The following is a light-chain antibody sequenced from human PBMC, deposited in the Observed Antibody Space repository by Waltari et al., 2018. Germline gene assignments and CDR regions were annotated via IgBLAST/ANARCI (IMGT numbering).Light chain of an antibody. CDR3: GTWDSSLSGAV. CDR1: SPTLGNNY. V-gene: IGLV1-51*02. J-gene: IGLJ7*01. CDR2: ENS. Sequence: QSVLTQPPSVSAAPGQRVTIPCPGCSPTLGNNYLSWYRQFPGTAPKLLIYENSERPSGIPGRFSGSKSGTSATLDITGLQAGDEADYYCGTWDSSLSGAVFGGGTHLTVL.